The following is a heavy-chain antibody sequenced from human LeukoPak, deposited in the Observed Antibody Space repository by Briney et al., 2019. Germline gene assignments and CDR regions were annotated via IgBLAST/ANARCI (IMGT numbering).Heavy chain of an antibody. CDR2: IYYVGTT. CDR3: AAYYYGSGSSPGFFDP. Sequence: PSETLSLTCTVSGYSISSGYYWGWIRQAPGGGLECIGNIYYVGTTYYNPSLRSRVTISVDTSKGQFSLKLTSVTAADTAVYYCAAYYYGSGSSPGFFDPWGHGTLVTVSS. V-gene: IGHV4-38-2*02. D-gene: IGHD3-10*01. J-gene: IGHJ5*02. CDR1: GYSISSGYY.